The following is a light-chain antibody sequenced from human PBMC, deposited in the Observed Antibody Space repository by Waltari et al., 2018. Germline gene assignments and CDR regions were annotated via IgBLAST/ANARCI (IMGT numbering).Light chain of an antibody. V-gene: IGLV2-11*01. Sequence: QSALTQPRSVSGSPGQSVTISCTGTSSDPGAYNYVPWYQQPPGKAPKLMIYDVAKRPSGVPDRFSGSKSGDTASLTISGLQTEDEADYYCCSYAGSYTLGVFGGGTKLTVL. CDR1: SSDPGAYNY. CDR3: CSYAGSYTLGV. J-gene: IGLJ3*02. CDR2: DVA.